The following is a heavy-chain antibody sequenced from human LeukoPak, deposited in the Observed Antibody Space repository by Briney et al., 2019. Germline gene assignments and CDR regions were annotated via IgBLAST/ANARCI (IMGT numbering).Heavy chain of an antibody. V-gene: IGHV3-73*01. J-gene: IGHJ4*02. D-gene: IGHD6-13*01. Sequence: PGGSLRLSCAASGFTFSGSAMHWVRQASGKGLEWVGRIRSKANSYATAYAASVKGRFTISRDDSKNTAYLQMNSLKTEDTALYYCAKDHVAAGSSYWGQGTLVTVSS. CDR3: AKDHVAAGSSY. CDR1: GFTFSGSA. CDR2: IRSKANSYAT.